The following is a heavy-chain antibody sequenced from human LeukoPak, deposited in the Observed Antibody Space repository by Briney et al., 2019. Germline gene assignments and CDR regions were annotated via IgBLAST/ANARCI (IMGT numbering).Heavy chain of an antibody. J-gene: IGHJ4*02. V-gene: IGHV3-33*08. D-gene: IGHD5-12*01. CDR2: IWYNGKNK. CDR3: VREGRVSGYDFDC. CDR1: GFTFSTYA. Sequence: GGSLRLSCAASGFTFSTYAMHWVRQAPGRGLEWVAMIWYNGKNKHYADSVKGRFTISRDNSKNTLDLQMNSLRVEDMAVYYCVREGRVSGYDFDCWGQGTLVTVSS.